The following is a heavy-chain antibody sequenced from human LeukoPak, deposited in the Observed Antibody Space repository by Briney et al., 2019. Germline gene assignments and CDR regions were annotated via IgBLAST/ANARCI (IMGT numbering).Heavy chain of an antibody. CDR1: GFPLSSYS. V-gene: IGHV3-48*01. CDR3: ARVKGTYFDY. Sequence: PGGSLRLSCTVSGFPLSSYSKNWFRQAPGKGLEWVAYISASGSNIYYVDSVMGRFTVSKDNPKRSLFLQMNSPRAEDTAVYYCARVKGTYFDYWGKGALVTVAS. J-gene: IGHJ4*02. D-gene: IGHD1-1*01. CDR2: ISASGSNI.